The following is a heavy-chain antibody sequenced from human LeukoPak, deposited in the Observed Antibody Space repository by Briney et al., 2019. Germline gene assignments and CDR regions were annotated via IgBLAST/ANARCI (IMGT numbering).Heavy chain of an antibody. Sequence: SETLSLTCNVSGDSISTNSYYWAWIRQPPGKGLEWIASIFYTGGTYYHPSLRSRVTASADTSENQFSLKLSTVTAADTAIYFCARHWAGGGYDHGFDCWGQGTLVIVFS. D-gene: IGHD5-12*01. CDR1: GDSISTNSYY. V-gene: IGHV4-39*01. J-gene: IGHJ4*02. CDR3: ARHWAGGGYDHGFDC. CDR2: IFYTGGT.